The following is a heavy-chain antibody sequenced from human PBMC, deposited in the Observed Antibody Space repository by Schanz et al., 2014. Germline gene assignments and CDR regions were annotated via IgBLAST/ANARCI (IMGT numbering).Heavy chain of an antibody. CDR3: ARDGHSSIWDSYYFYGLDV. Sequence: QVHLVQSGAEVKKPGASVKVSCKASGYNITSNDVTWVRQATGQGLEWMGWMNPNSGNTGYAQKFQGRVTMTRNTSISTAYMELSSLRSEDTAVYYCARDGHSSIWDSYYFYGLDVWGHGTTVTVSS. J-gene: IGHJ6*02. D-gene: IGHD6-13*01. CDR1: GYNITSND. CDR2: MNPNSGNT. V-gene: IGHV1-8*01.